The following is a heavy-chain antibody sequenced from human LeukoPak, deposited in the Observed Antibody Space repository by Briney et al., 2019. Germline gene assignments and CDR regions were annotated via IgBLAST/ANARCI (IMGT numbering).Heavy chain of an antibody. CDR1: GFTVSSNY. CDR2: IYSGGST. Sequence: PGGSLRLSCAASGFTVSSNYMSWVRQAPGKGLEWVSVIYSGGSTYYADSVKGRFTISRDNSKNTLYLQMNSLRAEDTAVYYCARGQYCSSTSCCLDYWGQGTLVTVSS. D-gene: IGHD2-2*01. J-gene: IGHJ4*02. CDR3: ARGQYCSSTSCCLDY. V-gene: IGHV3-66*01.